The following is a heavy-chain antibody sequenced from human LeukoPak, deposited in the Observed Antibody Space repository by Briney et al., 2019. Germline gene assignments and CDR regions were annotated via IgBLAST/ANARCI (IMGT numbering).Heavy chain of an antibody. CDR2: INPNSGNT. J-gene: IGHJ4*02. D-gene: IGHD3-3*01. V-gene: IGHV1-8*03. Sequence: GASVKVSCKVSGYTFTGYYMHWVRQAPGQGLEWMGWINPNSGNTGYAQKFQGRVTITRNTSISTAYMELSSLRSEDTAVYYCARGYPYYDFWSGYFLGKYYFDYWGQGTLVTVSS. CDR3: ARGYPYYDFWSGYFLGKYYFDY. CDR1: GYTFTGYY.